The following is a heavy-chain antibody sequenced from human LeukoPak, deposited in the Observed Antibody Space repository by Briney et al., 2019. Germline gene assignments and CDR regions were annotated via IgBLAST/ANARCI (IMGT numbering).Heavy chain of an antibody. Sequence: GASVKVSCKASGYTFTGYYMHWVRQAPGQGLEWMGWINPNSGGTNYAQKFQGRVTMTRDTSISTAYMELSRLRSDDTAVYYCARYYYDSCGYYDGDYWGQGTLVTVSS. J-gene: IGHJ4*02. D-gene: IGHD3-22*01. CDR1: GYTFTGYY. CDR3: ARYYYDSCGYYDGDY. CDR2: INPNSGGT. V-gene: IGHV1-2*02.